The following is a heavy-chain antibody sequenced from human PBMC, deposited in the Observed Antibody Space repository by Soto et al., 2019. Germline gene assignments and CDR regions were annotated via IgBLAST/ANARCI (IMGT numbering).Heavy chain of an antibody. CDR1: GGSFSGYY. J-gene: IGHJ6*02. CDR3: ARGARQGYCSSTSCYWMGYGMDV. V-gene: IGHV4-34*01. CDR2: INHSGST. D-gene: IGHD2-2*01. Sequence: SETLSLTCAVYGGSFSGYYWSWIRQPPGKGLEWIGEINHSGSTNYNPSLKSRVTISVDTSKNQFSLKLSSVTAADTAVYYCARGARQGYCSSTSCYWMGYGMDVWGQGTTVTVSS.